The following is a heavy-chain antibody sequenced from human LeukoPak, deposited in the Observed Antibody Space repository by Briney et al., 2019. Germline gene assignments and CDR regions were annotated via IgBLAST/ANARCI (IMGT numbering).Heavy chain of an antibody. V-gene: IGHV4-59*08. J-gene: IGHJ4*02. Sequence: PSETLSLTCTVSGGSISSYYWSWIRQPPGKGLEWIGYIYYSGSTNYNPSLKSRVTISVDTSKNQFSLKLSSVTAADTAVYYCARQPPPDYGDYPFDYWGQGTLVTVSS. CDR1: GGSISSYY. CDR2: IYYSGST. D-gene: IGHD4-17*01. CDR3: ARQPPPDYGDYPFDY.